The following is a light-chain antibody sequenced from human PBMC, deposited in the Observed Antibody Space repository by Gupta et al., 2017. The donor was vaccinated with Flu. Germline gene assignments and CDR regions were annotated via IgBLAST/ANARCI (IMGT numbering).Light chain of an antibody. CDR1: QGIRND. CDR2: DAS. Sequence: QGIRNDLAWYQQKPGKAPQLLIYDASRLQDGVPSRFSGSGSGTDFTLTISSLQPEDFATYYCLQNYNFPRTFGQGTKVEIK. CDR3: LQNYNFPRT. J-gene: IGKJ1*01. V-gene: IGKV1-6*01.